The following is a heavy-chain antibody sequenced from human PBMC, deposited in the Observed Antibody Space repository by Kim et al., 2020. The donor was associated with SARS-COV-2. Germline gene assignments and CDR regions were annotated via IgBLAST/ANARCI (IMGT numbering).Heavy chain of an antibody. CDR1: GFTFTTYA. D-gene: IGHD3-3*01. CDR2: ISSSGGST. Sequence: GGSLRLSCAASGFTFTTYAMSWVRQTPGKGLEWVSAISSSGGSTYYADSVKGRFTISRDNSKNTLYLQMNSLRSEDTAVYYCTKDEPISIFGVLVVRGAEYFHHWGQGTMVTVSS. V-gene: IGHV3-23*01. J-gene: IGHJ1*01. CDR3: TKDEPISIFGVLVVRGAEYFHH.